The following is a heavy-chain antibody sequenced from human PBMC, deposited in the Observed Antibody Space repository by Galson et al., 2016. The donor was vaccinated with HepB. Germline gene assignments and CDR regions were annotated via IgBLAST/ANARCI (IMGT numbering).Heavy chain of an antibody. Sequence: QSGAEVKKPEESLKISCQGSGYTFNRYWIGWVRERPGKGLEWMGIIYPGDSDTKYSPSFQGRVTLSVDKSIGTAYLQLSSLQASDTAIDYCASHIHDEQHRGPPFYTRGGDLDYWGLGTLGTGSS. CDR1: GYTFNRYW. CDR2: IYPGDSDT. V-gene: IGHV5-51*01. D-gene: IGHD6-13*01. J-gene: IGHJ4*02. CDR3: ASHIHDEQHRGPPFYTRGGDLDY.